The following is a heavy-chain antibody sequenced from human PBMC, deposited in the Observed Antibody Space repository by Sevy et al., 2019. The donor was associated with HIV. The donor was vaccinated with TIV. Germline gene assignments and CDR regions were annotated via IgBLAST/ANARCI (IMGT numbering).Heavy chain of an antibody. V-gene: IGHV4-31*03. D-gene: IGHD2-21*02. CDR1: GGSISSGGYY. Sequence: SETLSLTCTVSGGSISSGGYYWSWIRQHPGKGLEWIGYIYYSGSTYYNQSLKSRVTISVDTSKNQFSLKLSSVTAADTAVYYCAGERVAYCGGDCYSRLFDYWGQGTLVTVSS. CDR3: AGERVAYCGGDCYSRLFDY. J-gene: IGHJ4*02. CDR2: IYYSGST.